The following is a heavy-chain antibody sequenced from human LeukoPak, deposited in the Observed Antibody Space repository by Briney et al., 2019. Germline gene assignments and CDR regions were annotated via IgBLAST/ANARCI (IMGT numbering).Heavy chain of an antibody. D-gene: IGHD6-19*01. CDR3: ARDRYRTGWYGYFDL. CDR2: ISYDGSNK. J-gene: IGHJ2*01. V-gene: IGHV3-30*03. CDR1: GFTFSSYS. Sequence: GGSLRLSCAASGFTFSSYSMNWVRQGPGKGLEWVAVISYDGSNKYYADSVKGRFTISRDNSKNTLYLQMNSLRAEDTAVYYCARDRYRTGWYGYFDLWGRGTLVTVSS.